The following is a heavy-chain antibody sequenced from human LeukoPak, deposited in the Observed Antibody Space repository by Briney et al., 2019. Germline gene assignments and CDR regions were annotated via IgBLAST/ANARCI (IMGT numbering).Heavy chain of an antibody. D-gene: IGHD3-10*01. CDR3: ARRAGSYYYYYYMDV. CDR2: IYPGDSDT. J-gene: IGHJ6*03. Sequence: GESLKISCKGSGYSFTSHWIGWVRQMPGKGLEWMGIIYPGDSDTRYSPSFQGQVTISADKSISTAYLQWSSLKASDTAMYYCARRAGSYYYYYYMDVWGKGTTVTVSS. V-gene: IGHV5-51*01. CDR1: GYSFTSHW.